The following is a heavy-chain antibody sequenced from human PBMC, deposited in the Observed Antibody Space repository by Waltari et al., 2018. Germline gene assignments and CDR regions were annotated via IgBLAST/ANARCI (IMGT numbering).Heavy chain of an antibody. CDR1: GGSFSGYY. V-gene: IGHV4-34*01. J-gene: IGHJ4*02. CDR2: INHSGST. Sequence: QVQLQQWGAGLLKPSETLSLTCAVYGGSFSGYYWRWIRQPPGKGLEWIGEINHSGSTNYNPSLKSRVTISVDTSKNQFSLKLSSVTAADTAVYYCARLGQQQLVKQYYFDYWGQGTLVTVSS. D-gene: IGHD6-13*01. CDR3: ARLGQQQLVKQYYFDY.